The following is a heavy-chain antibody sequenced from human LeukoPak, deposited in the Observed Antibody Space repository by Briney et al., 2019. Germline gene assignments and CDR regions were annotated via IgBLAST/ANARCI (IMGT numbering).Heavy chain of an antibody. D-gene: IGHD2-15*01. CDR1: GFTFSSYE. Sequence: GGSLRLSCAASGFTFSSYEMNWVRQAPGKGLEWVSYISSSGSTIYYADSVKGRFTISRDNAKNSLYLQMNSLRAEDTAVYYCASKGRYCSGGSCYGPWGYYFDYWGHGTLVTVSS. CDR3: ASKGRYCSGGSCYGPWGYYFDY. J-gene: IGHJ4*01. CDR2: ISSSGSTI. V-gene: IGHV3-48*03.